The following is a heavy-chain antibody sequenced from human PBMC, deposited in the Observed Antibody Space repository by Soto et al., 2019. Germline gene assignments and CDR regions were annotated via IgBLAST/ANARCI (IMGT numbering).Heavy chain of an antibody. Sequence: QVQLVQSGAEMKKPGASVKVSCKASGYTFTGYSVHWVRQAPGQGPEWMGWINPDSGDTNYAQKFQDRVTMTSDTSIITAYMELRRLRSDDTAVYYCARDFHIRITRWYFDLWGRGTLVTVSS. J-gene: IGHJ2*01. CDR3: ARDFHIRITRWYFDL. CDR2: INPDSGDT. V-gene: IGHV1-2*02. D-gene: IGHD2-15*01. CDR1: GYTFTGYS.